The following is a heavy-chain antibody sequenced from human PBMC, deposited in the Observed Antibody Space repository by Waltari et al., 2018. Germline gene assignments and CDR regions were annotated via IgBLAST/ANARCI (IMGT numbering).Heavy chain of an antibody. J-gene: IGHJ6*03. CDR3: AREVPRNGYIGLIYYYMDV. CDR2: IYYSGST. Sequence: QLQLQESGPGLVKPSETLSLTCTVSGGSLSSSRYFWAWLRQPPGKGLEGIGSIYYSGSTYYNLSLKSRVTISVDRSTNQVSLKLTSVTAADTAVYFCAREVPRNGYIGLIYYYMDVWGKGTTVTVSS. D-gene: IGHD5-12*01. V-gene: IGHV4-39*01. CDR1: GGSLSSSRYF.